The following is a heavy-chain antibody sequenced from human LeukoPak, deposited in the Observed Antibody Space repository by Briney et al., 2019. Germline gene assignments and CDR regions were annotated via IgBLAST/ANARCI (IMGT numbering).Heavy chain of an antibody. D-gene: IGHD4-17*01. Sequence: TLSLTCTVSGGSISSGDYYWTWIRQPPGKGLEWMGYIFYSGSMYYNPSLKSRLTISVDTSKNQFSLKLRSVTAADTAVYYCARQTTVISFDYWGQRALVTVSS. V-gene: IGHV4-30-4*01. CDR2: IFYSGSM. CDR1: GGSISSGDYY. CDR3: ARQTTVISFDY. J-gene: IGHJ4*02.